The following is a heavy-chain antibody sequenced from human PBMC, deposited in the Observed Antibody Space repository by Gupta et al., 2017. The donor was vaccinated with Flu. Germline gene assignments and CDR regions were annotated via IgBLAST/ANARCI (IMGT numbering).Heavy chain of an antibody. CDR3: VRGVYYGSGRPNWFGP. Sequence: EVQLVESGGGLVLPGGSLRLSCVISKFTFSSFDMSWVRQAPGRGLEWISYISTSGNSIDYTDSVKGRFTISRDNAKNSLYLQMNGLGDEDTALYYCVRGVYYGSGRPNWFGPWGQGTLVTVSS. CDR2: ISTSGNSI. V-gene: IGHV3-48*03. D-gene: IGHD3-10*01. CDR1: KFTFSSFD. J-gene: IGHJ5*02.